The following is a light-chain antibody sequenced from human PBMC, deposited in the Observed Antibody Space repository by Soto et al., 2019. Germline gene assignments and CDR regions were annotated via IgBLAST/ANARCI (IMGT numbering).Light chain of an antibody. V-gene: IGLV2-14*01. J-gene: IGLJ1*01. Sequence: QSVLTQPASVSGSPGQSVTISCTGTSSDVGAYNYVSWYQQQSGKAPKLTVHEVSNRPSGVSNRFPGSKSGNTASLTIPGLQAEDEADYSCSSYTAGRSYVFGSGTKVTV. CDR1: SSDVGAYNY. CDR3: SSYTAGRSYV. CDR2: EVS.